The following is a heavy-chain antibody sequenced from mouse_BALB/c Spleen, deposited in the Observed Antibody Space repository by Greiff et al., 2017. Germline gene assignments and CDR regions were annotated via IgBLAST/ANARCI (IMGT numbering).Heavy chain of an antibody. CDR1: GYSITSGYY. Sequence: DVQLQESGPGLVKPSQSLSLTCSVTGYSITSGYYWNWIRQFPGNKLEWMGYISYDGSNNYNPSLKNRISITRDTSKNQFFLKLNSVTTEDTATYYCARDFPLDYCGSSWNVWGAGTTVTVSS. J-gene: IGHJ1*01. D-gene: IGHD1-1*01. CDR3: ARDFPLDYCGSSWNV. V-gene: IGHV3-6*02. CDR2: ISYDGSN.